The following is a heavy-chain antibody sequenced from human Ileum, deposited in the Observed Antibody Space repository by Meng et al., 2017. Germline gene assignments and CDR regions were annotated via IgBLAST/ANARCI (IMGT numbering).Heavy chain of an antibody. Sequence: VLLVEVGGGLVAPWGSLRLSCAASGFPFNNYWMHWVRQAPGKGLVWVSRINMDSSRTVYAESVKGRFTISRDNAKNMVYLQMNGLRAEDTAVYYCAGERWEKSYAWWGQGTLVTVSS. V-gene: IGHV3-74*01. CDR2: INMDSSRT. CDR1: GFPFNNYW. D-gene: IGHD1-26*01. J-gene: IGHJ4*02. CDR3: AGERWEKSYAW.